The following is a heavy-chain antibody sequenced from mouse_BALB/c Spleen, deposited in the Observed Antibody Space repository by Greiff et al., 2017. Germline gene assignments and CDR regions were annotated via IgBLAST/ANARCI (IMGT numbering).Heavy chain of an antibody. CDR1: GYTFTSYW. Sequence: VQLQQSGAELARPGASVKLSCKASGYTFTSYWMQWVKQRPGQGLEWIGAIYPGDGDTRYTQKFKGKATLTADKSSSTAYMQLSSLASEDSAVYYCARGDYRYDGYAMDYWGQGTSVTVSS. CDR2: IYPGDGDT. CDR3: ARGDYRYDGYAMDY. V-gene: IGHV1-87*01. J-gene: IGHJ4*01. D-gene: IGHD2-14*01.